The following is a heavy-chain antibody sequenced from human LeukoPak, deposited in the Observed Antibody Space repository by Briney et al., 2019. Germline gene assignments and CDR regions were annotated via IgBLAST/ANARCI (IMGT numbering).Heavy chain of an antibody. Sequence: GASLRLSCAASGFTFSSYAMSWVRQAPGKGLEWVSAISSSGGSTYYADSVKGRFTISRDNSKNTLYLQMNSLRAEDTAVYYCAKDSFHYYDSSGYYSTPYQFDYWGQGTLVTVSS. V-gene: IGHV3-23*01. CDR1: GFTFSSYA. D-gene: IGHD3-22*01. J-gene: IGHJ4*02. CDR2: ISSSGGST. CDR3: AKDSFHYYDSSGYYSTPYQFDY.